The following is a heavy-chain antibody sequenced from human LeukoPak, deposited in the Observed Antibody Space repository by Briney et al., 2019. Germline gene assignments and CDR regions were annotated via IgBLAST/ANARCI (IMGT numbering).Heavy chain of an antibody. Sequence: GGSLRLSCAASGFTFSNAWMSWVRQAPGKGLEWVANMNQDGSEKYYVDSVKGRFTISRDNAKNSLYLQMNSLRAEDTAVYYCARVRIVGPNSPYNYYMDVWGKGTTVIVSS. D-gene: IGHD1-26*01. J-gene: IGHJ6*03. CDR2: MNQDGSEK. V-gene: IGHV3-7*01. CDR1: GFTFSNAW. CDR3: ARVRIVGPNSPYNYYMDV.